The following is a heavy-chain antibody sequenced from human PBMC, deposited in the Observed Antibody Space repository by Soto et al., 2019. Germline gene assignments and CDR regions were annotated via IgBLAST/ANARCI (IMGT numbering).Heavy chain of an antibody. CDR3: TRDLNGGNPFDD. V-gene: IGHV1-3*01. CDR2: INPGSGYT. CDR1: GYTLPNYS. D-gene: IGHD2-8*01. Sequence: QVQFVQSGAEVKKPGASVRLSCKPSGYTLPNYSIQWVRQAAGQGLQWLGWINPGSGYTEYSQRFQGRVTLSRDNSASTFYMDLTSLTSEDTAVYFCTRDLNGGNPFDDWGQGTLVTVSS. J-gene: IGHJ4*02.